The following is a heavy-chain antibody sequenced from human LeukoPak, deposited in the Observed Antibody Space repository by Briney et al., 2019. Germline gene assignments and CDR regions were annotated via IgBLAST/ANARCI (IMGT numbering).Heavy chain of an antibody. V-gene: IGHV3-49*03. CDR3: TRWEYVVVVTGDAFDI. CDR1: GFTFRDYV. CDR2: INSKGYGGTK. Sequence: GRSLRLSCTASGFTFRDYVMSWFRQAPGKGRAGVGFINSKGYGGTKEYAASVKGRFTISRDDSKSIAYMQMNSLKTEDTAVYYCTRWEYVVVVTGDAFDIWGQGTMVTVSS. J-gene: IGHJ3*02. D-gene: IGHD2-21*02.